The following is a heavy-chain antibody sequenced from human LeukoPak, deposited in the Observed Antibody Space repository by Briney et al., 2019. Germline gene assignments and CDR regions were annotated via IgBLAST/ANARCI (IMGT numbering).Heavy chain of an antibody. V-gene: IGHV1-69*04. Sequence: GASVKVSCKASGGTFSSYANSWVRQAPGQGLEWMGRIIPILGIANYAQKFQGRVTITADKSTSTAYMELSSLRSEDTAVYYCARGDVDTAMVKSWGQGTLVTVSS. D-gene: IGHD5-18*01. CDR3: ARGDVDTAMVKS. J-gene: IGHJ4*02. CDR2: IIPILGIA. CDR1: GGTFSSYA.